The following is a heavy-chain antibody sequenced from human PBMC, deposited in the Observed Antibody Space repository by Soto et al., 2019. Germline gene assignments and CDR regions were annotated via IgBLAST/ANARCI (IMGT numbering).Heavy chain of an antibody. CDR3: ARAGFQRYYGSGSLSYYGMDV. D-gene: IGHD3-10*01. CDR1: GGTFSSYA. CDR2: IIPIFGTA. Sequence: QVQLVQSGAEVKKPGSSVKVSCKASGGTFSSYAISWVRQAPGQGLEWMGGIIPIFGTANYAQKFQGRVTITADESTSTAYMELSSLRSEYTAVYYCARAGFQRYYGSGSLSYYGMDVWGQGTTVTVSS. V-gene: IGHV1-69*01. J-gene: IGHJ6*02.